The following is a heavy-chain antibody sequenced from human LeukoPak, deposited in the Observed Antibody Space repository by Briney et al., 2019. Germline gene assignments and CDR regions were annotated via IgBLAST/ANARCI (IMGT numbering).Heavy chain of an antibody. V-gene: IGHV3-23*01. Sequence: PGGSLRLSCAASGFTFSSYAMTWVRQAPGKGLEWVSVISGSAGNTDYADSVKGRFTISRDNSKNTVYLEMNSLRAEDTAVYYCAKKGYNWNDCLDYWGQGTLVTVSS. CDR2: ISGSAGNT. CDR3: AKKGYNWNDCLDY. J-gene: IGHJ4*02. D-gene: IGHD1-20*01. CDR1: GFTFSSYA.